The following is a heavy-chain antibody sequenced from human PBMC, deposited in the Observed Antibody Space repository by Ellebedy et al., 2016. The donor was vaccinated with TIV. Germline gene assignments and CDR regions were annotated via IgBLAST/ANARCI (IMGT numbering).Heavy chain of an antibody. CDR2: ISGSGYST. D-gene: IGHD3-22*01. V-gene: IGHV3-23*01. J-gene: IGHJ3*02. CDR3: ARSYDSSGYYRRGFDI. CDR1: GFSFSSYA. Sequence: GESLKISCAASGFSFSSYAMCWVRQAPGKGLEWVSAISGSGYSTYYADSVKGRFTISRDNSKDPLYLQMNSLRAEDTAVYFCARSYDSSGYYRRGFDIWGQGTMVTVSS.